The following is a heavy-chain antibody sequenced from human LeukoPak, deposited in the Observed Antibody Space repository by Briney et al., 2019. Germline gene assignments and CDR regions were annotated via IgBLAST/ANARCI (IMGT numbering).Heavy chain of an antibody. CDR1: GYTFTGYY. CDR2: INPNSGGT. Sequence: GASVKVSCEASGYTFTGYYMHWVRQAPGQGLEWMGWINPNSGGTNYAQKFQGRVTMTRDTSISTAYMELSRLRSDDTAVYYCASPVHLYCSSTSCYGGNYYYGMDVWGQGTTVTVSS. D-gene: IGHD2-2*01. V-gene: IGHV1-2*02. CDR3: ASPVHLYCSSTSCYGGNYYYGMDV. J-gene: IGHJ6*02.